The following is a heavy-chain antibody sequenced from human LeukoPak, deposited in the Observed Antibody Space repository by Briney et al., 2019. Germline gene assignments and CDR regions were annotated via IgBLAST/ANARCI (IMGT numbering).Heavy chain of an antibody. CDR2: IIPIFGTA. V-gene: IGHV1-69*05. D-gene: IGHD3-22*01. CDR1: GGTFSSYA. CDR3: ARVLSSGYYYGYHYYMDV. Sequence: SEKVSCKASGGTFSSYAISWVRQAPGQGLEWMGRIIPIFGTANYAQKFQGRVTITTDESTSTAYMELSSLRSEDTAVYYCARVLSSGYYYGYHYYMDVRGKGTTVTVSS. J-gene: IGHJ6*03.